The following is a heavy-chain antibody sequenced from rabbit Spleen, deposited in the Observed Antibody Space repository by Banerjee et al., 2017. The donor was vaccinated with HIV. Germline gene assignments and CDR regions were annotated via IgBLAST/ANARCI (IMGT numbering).Heavy chain of an antibody. CDR3: ARDTGSSFSSYGMDL. Sequence: QEQVKETGGGLVQPEGSLALTCKASGFSFSSSDYICWVRQAPGKGLEWISCIAGSSSGFTYSATWAKGRFTCSKTSSTTVTLQMTSLTVADTATYFCARDTGSSFSSYGMDLWGQGTLVTVS. J-gene: IGHJ6*01. CDR1: GFSFSSSDY. CDR2: IAGSSSGFT. D-gene: IGHD8-1*01. V-gene: IGHV1S45*01.